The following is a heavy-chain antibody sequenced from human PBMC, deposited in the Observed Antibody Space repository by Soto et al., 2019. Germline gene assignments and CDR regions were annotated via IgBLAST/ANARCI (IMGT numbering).Heavy chain of an antibody. CDR3: ARAMVRAMSGFDP. J-gene: IGHJ5*02. CDR2: IYYSGST. Sequence: QVQLQESGPGLVKPSQTLSLTCTVSGGSISSGGYYWSWIRQHPGKGLEWIGYIYYSGSTYYNPCLKSRVTISLDTSKNQFSLKLSSVTAADTAVYYCARAMVRAMSGFDPWGQGTLVTVSS. D-gene: IGHD3-10*01. V-gene: IGHV4-31*03. CDR1: GGSISSGGYY.